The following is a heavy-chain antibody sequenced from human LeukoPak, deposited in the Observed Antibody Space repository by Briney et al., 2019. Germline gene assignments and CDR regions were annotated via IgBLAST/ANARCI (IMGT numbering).Heavy chain of an antibody. D-gene: IGHD5-18*01. V-gene: IGHV3-9*01. J-gene: IGHJ4*02. CDR2: ISWNGGSI. CDR3: AKEVDTDYYFDY. Sequence: GGSLRLSCAASGFTFDDCAMHWVRQAPGKGLEWVSGISWNGGSIGYADSVKGRFTISRDNAKNSLYLQMNSLRAEDTALYYCAKEVDTDYYFDYWGQGTPVTVSS. CDR1: GFTFDDCA.